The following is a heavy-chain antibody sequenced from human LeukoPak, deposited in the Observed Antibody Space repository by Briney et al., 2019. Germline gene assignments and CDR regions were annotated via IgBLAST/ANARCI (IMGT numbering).Heavy chain of an antibody. J-gene: IGHJ5*02. CDR1: DFTFDDYA. CDR2: ISWNSGSI. CDR3: ARERYCGGDCYSNWFDP. D-gene: IGHD2-21*02. Sequence: GGSLRLSCAASDFTFDDYAMHWVRQAPGKGLEWVSGISWNSGSIGYADSVKGRFTISRDNSKNTLYLQMNSLRVEDTAVFYCARERYCGGDCYSNWFDPWGQGTLVTVSS. V-gene: IGHV3-9*01.